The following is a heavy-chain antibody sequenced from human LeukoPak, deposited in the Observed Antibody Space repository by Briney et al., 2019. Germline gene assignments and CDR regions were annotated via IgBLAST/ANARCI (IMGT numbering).Heavy chain of an antibody. Sequence: ASVKVSCKASGYTFTSYDINWVRQATGRGLEWMGWMNPNSGNTGYAQKFQGRVTITRNTSISTAYMELSSLRSEDTAVYYCARTDQDYYDSAGFDYWGQGTLVTVSS. J-gene: IGHJ4*02. CDR2: MNPNSGNT. V-gene: IGHV1-8*03. CDR3: ARTDQDYYDSAGFDY. CDR1: GYTFTSYD. D-gene: IGHD3-22*01.